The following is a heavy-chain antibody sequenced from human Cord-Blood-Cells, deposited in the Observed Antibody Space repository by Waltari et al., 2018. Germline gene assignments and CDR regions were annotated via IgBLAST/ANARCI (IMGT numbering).Heavy chain of an antibody. CDR1: GGSFSGYY. J-gene: IGHJ4*02. V-gene: IGHV4-34*01. CDR3: ARVYSSSWYFDY. Sequence: QVQLQQWGAGLLKPSETLSLTCAVYGGSFSGYYWSWIRQPPGKGLEWIGEINHSGSTNYNPSLKGRVTISVDTSKNQFSLKLSSVTAADTAVYYCARVYSSSWYFDYWGQGTLVTVSS. D-gene: IGHD6-13*01. CDR2: INHSGST.